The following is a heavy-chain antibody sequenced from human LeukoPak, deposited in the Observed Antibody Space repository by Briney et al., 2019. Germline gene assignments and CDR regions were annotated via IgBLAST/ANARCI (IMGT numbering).Heavy chain of an antibody. CDR2: IYSGGST. D-gene: IGHD1-26*01. CDR1: GITVSHNY. J-gene: IGHJ4*02. CDR3: ARDADDESGGYYFDY. Sequence: QPGGSLRLSCAASGITVSHNYMSWVRQAPGKGLEWVSVIYSGGSTYYADSVKGRFTISRDNSKNTLYLQMNSLRAEDTAVYYCARDADDESGGYYFDYWGQGTLVTVSS. V-gene: IGHV3-53*01.